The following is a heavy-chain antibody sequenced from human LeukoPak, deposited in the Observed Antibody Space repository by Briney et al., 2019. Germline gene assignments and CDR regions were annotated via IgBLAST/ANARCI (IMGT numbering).Heavy chain of an antibody. D-gene: IGHD7-27*01. J-gene: IGHJ3*02. V-gene: IGHV4-39*01. CDR1: GGSISSSRYY. Sequence: PSETLSLTCTVSGGSISSSRYYRGWTRQPPGNGLEWIGSSYYSGSTYYNPSPKSRVNISVDTSKNQFSLKLSSVTAADTAVYYGAVGIMGDAFDSWGQGTMVTVSS. CDR3: AVGIMGDAFDS. CDR2: SYYSGST.